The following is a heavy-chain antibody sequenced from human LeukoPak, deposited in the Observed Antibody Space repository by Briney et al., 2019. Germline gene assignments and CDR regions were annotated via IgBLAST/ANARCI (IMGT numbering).Heavy chain of an antibody. CDR2: IYYSGST. Sequence: PSETLSLTCTVSGGSISSSSYYWGWIRQPPGKGLEWIGSIYYSGSTYYNPSLKSRVTISVDTSKNQFSLKLSSVTAADTAVYYCARPWRQIVAPAFDIWGQGTMVTVSS. CDR1: GGSISSSSYY. D-gene: IGHD2-15*01. J-gene: IGHJ3*02. CDR3: ARPWRQIVAPAFDI. V-gene: IGHV4-39*01.